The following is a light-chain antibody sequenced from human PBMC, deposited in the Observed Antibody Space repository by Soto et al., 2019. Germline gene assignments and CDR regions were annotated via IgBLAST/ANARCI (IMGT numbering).Light chain of an antibody. CDR1: QSISSW. V-gene: IGKV1-5*03. Sequence: DIQMTQSPSTLSASVGDRVTITCRASQSISSWLAWYQQKPGKAPKLLIYKASSVESGVPSRFSGSGSGTEVTLTISSLQPDDFATYCCQQYNSFSWTFGQGTKVEVK. CDR2: KAS. CDR3: QQYNSFSWT. J-gene: IGKJ1*01.